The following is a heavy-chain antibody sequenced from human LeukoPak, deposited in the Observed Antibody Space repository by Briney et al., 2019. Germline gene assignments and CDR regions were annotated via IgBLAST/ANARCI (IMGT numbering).Heavy chain of an antibody. Sequence: PSETLSLTCAVYGGSFSGYYWSWIRQPPGKGLEWIGEINHSGSTNYNPSLKSRVTISVDTSKSQFSLKLSSVTAADTAVYYCARGHWGILTGYYNYWGQGTLVTVSS. CDR1: GGSFSGYY. CDR3: ARGHWGILTGYYNY. J-gene: IGHJ4*02. D-gene: IGHD3-9*01. CDR2: INHSGST. V-gene: IGHV4-34*01.